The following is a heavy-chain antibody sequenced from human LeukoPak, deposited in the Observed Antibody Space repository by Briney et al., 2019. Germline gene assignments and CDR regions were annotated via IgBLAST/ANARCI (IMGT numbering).Heavy chain of an antibody. J-gene: IGHJ4*02. CDR2: ISYDGSNK. CDR3: ARGNCGGDCYSFDY. CDR1: GFTFSSYA. Sequence: GGSLRLSCAASGFTFSSYAMHWVRQAPGKGLEWVAVISYDGSNKYYADSVKGRFTISRDNSKNTLYLQMNSLRAEDTAVYYCARGNCGGDCYSFDYWGQGTLVTVSS. V-gene: IGHV3-30*04. D-gene: IGHD2-21*02.